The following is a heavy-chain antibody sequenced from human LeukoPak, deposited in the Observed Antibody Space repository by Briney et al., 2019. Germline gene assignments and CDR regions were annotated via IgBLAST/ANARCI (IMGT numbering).Heavy chain of an antibody. Sequence: ASVKVSCKASGYTFTGHYMHWVRQAPGQGLEWMGWINPNSGGTNYAQKFQGRVTMTRDTSISTAYMELSRLRSDDTAVYYCARDTAAADPYYFDYWGQGTLVTVSS. CDR1: GYTFTGHY. V-gene: IGHV1-2*02. CDR3: ARDTAAADPYYFDY. CDR2: INPNSGGT. J-gene: IGHJ4*02. D-gene: IGHD6-13*01.